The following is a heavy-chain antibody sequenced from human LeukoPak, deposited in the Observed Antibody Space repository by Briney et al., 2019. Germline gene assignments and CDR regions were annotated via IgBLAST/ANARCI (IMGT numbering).Heavy chain of an antibody. J-gene: IGHJ4*02. CDR2: IYYSGST. V-gene: IGHV4-31*03. CDR3: ARVRRGNLDY. D-gene: IGHD6-25*01. Sequence: SETLSLTCTVSGGSISSGGYYWSWIRQHPGKGLEWIGYIYYSGSTYYNPSLKSRVTISVDTSKNQFSLKLSSVTAADTAVYYCARVRRGNLDYWGQGTLVTVSS. CDR1: GGSISSGGYY.